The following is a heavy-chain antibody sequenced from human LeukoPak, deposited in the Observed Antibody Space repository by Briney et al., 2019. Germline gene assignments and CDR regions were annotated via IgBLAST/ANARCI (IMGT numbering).Heavy chain of an antibody. CDR1: GGTFSDYY. V-gene: IGHV4-34*01. D-gene: IGHD3-16*02. J-gene: IGHJ4*02. CDR2: INYSGST. Sequence: SETLSLTCVVYGGTFSDYYWSWVRQPPGKGLEWIGEINYSGSTDYNPSLKSRVTISVDTSKNQFSLKLSSVTAADTAVDYCARGRTYDYVWGSYRQGPLDYWGQGTLVTVSS. CDR3: ARGRTYDYVWGSYRQGPLDY.